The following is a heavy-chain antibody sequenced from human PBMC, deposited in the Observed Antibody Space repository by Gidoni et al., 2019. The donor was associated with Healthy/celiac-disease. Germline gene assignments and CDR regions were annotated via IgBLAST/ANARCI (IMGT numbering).Heavy chain of an antibody. V-gene: IGHV4-34*01. CDR1: GGSFSGYY. J-gene: IGHJ5*02. Sequence: QVQLQQWGAGLLKPSETLSLTCAVYGGSFSGYYWSWIRQPPGKGLEWIGEINHGGSTNYNPSLKSRVTISVDTSKNQFSLKLSSVTAADTAVYYCARGFAGFNSSSAWFDPWGQGTLVTVSS. CDR2: INHGGST. D-gene: IGHD6-13*01. CDR3: ARGFAGFNSSSAWFDP.